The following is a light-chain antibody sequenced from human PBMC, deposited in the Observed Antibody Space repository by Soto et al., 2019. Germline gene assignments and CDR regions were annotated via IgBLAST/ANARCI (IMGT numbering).Light chain of an antibody. CDR3: QQYNNWPLT. CDR1: QSVRRN. CDR2: GAS. Sequence: EIVMTQSPATLSVSPGERATLSCRASQSVRRNLAWYQQKPGQAPRLLMYGASTRATGIPARFSGSGSGTEFTLTISSLQSEDFAVYYCQQYNNWPLTFGGGTKVEIK. V-gene: IGKV3-15*01. J-gene: IGKJ4*01.